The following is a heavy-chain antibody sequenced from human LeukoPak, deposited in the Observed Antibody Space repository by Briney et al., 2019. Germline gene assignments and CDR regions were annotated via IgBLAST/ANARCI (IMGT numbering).Heavy chain of an antibody. D-gene: IGHD3-22*01. CDR2: IGASGADT. V-gene: IGHV3-23*01. Sequence: GGSLRLSCAASGFTLTNYAMTWVRQAPGKGLEWVSVIGASGADTYYSDSVKGRFTVSRDNSQNTLFLHMSSLRAEDTAVYFCARRPRDTSGYYLGAFHDWGQGTTVTVSS. J-gene: IGHJ3*01. CDR3: ARRPRDTSGYYLGAFHD. CDR1: GFTLTNYA.